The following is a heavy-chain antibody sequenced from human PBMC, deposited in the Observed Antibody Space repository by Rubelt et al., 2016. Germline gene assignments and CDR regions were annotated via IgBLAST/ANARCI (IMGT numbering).Heavy chain of an antibody. J-gene: IGHJ4*02. D-gene: IGHD6-19*01. Sequence: QVQLQESGPGLVKPSQTLSLTCTVSGGSISSYYWSWIRQPPGKGLEWMGYIYYSGSTNYSPSLKSRVTISVDTSKDQFSLKLSSVTAADTAVYYGARAYSSGWYYFDYWGQGTLVTVSS. V-gene: IGHV4-59*01. CDR2: IYYSGST. CDR3: ARAYSSGWYYFDY. CDR1: GGSISSYY.